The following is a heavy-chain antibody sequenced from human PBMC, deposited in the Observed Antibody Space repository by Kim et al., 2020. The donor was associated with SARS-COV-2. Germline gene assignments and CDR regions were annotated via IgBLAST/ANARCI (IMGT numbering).Heavy chain of an antibody. Sequence: SETLSLTCTVTGGSISSYYWYWIRQPPGQGLERMGYIYYSGSTNYNPSLKSRVTISLYTSTNQISLKLSSVTAAATAAYYCASQRSYGAMWVDPWGQG. CDR1: GGSISSYY. CDR3: ASQRSYGAMWVDP. J-gene: IGHJ5*02. CDR2: IYYSGST. V-gene: IGHV4-59*08. D-gene: IGHD2-2*01.